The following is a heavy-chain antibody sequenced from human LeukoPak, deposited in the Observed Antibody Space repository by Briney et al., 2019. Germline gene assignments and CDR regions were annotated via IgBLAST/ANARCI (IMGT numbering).Heavy chain of an antibody. CDR1: GYTFTSYG. CDR2: ISAYNGNT. Sequence: ASVKVSCKASGYTFTSYGISWVRQAPGQGLEWMGWISAYNGNTNYAQKLQGRVTMTTDTSTSTAYMELRSLRSDDTAVYYCAREDPLDILTGYYTASSGNYYYGMDVWGQGTTVTVSS. D-gene: IGHD3-9*01. V-gene: IGHV1-18*01. CDR3: AREDPLDILTGYYTASSGNYYYGMDV. J-gene: IGHJ6*02.